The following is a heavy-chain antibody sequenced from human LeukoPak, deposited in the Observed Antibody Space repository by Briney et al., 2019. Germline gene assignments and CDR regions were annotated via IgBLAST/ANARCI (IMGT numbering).Heavy chain of an antibody. D-gene: IGHD2-2*01. CDR3: ARGGSTSYYYYYMDV. Sequence: SQTLSLTCTVSGGSISSGSYYWSWIRQPAGKGLEWIGRIYTSGSTNYNPSLKSRVTMSVDTSKNQFSLKLSSVTAADTAVYYCARGGSTSYYYYYMDVWGKGTTVTVSS. J-gene: IGHJ6*03. V-gene: IGHV4-61*02. CDR2: IYTSGST. CDR1: GGSISSGSYY.